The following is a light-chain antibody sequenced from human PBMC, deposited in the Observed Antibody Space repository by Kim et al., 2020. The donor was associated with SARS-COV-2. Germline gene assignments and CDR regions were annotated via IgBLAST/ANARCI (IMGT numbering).Light chain of an antibody. CDR2: YDS. Sequence: SYELTQPPSVSVAPGKTARITCGGNNIGSKSVHWYQQKPGQAPVLVIYYDSVRPSGIPERFSGSNSGNTATLTISRVEAGDEADYYCQVWDSSSDHSYVFGTGTKVTVL. CDR1: NIGSKS. J-gene: IGLJ1*01. V-gene: IGLV3-21*04. CDR3: QVWDSSSDHSYV.